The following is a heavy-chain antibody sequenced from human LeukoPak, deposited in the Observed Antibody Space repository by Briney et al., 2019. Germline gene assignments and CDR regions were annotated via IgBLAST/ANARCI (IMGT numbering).Heavy chain of an antibody. CDR1: GFTFSSYA. Sequence: GGSLRLSCAASGFTFSSYAMSWVRQAPGKGLEWVSAISGSGGSTYYADSVKGRFTISRDNSKNTLYLQMNSLRVEDTAVYYCAEGFYGDYVLDYYYYMDVWGKGTTVTVSS. CDR2: ISGSGGST. V-gene: IGHV3-23*01. D-gene: IGHD4-17*01. J-gene: IGHJ6*03. CDR3: AEGFYGDYVLDYYYYMDV.